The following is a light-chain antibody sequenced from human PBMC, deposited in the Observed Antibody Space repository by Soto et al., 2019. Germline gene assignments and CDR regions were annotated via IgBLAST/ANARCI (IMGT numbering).Light chain of an antibody. CDR1: QSVSSSY. CDR2: VAS. Sequence: EIVLTQSPGTLSLSPGERATLSCRASQSVSSSYLAWYQQKPGQAPRLLIYVASSRATGIPDRFSGSGSGTDFTLTISRLEHADFAVYYCQQYGSSPTTLGQGTKVEIK. J-gene: IGKJ1*01. V-gene: IGKV3-20*01. CDR3: QQYGSSPTT.